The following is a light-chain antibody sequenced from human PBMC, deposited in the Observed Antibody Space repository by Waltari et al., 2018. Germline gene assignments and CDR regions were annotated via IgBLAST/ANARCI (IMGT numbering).Light chain of an antibody. V-gene: IGKV3-11*01. CDR1: QSVSSH. CDR2: EAS. CDR3: QQRSNWPS. Sequence: IVLTQSPATLSLSPGDTATLSCRASQSVSSHLAWYQQKPGQAPRLLIYEASKRATGIPARFSGSGSWTDFTLTITSLEPEDFAVFFCQQRSNWPSFGPGTKVEIK. J-gene: IGKJ1*01.